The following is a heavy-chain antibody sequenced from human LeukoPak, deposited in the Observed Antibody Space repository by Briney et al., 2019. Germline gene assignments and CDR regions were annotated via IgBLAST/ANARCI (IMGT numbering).Heavy chain of an antibody. CDR3: AKDDEYSSSWGVDY. Sequence: GGSLRLSCAASGFTFSSYGMHWVRQAPGKGLEWVAVISYDGSNKYYADSVKGRFTISRDNSKNTLYLQMNSLRAEDTAVYYCAKDDEYSSSWGVDYWGQGTLVTVSS. V-gene: IGHV3-30*18. D-gene: IGHD6-6*01. CDR2: ISYDGSNK. J-gene: IGHJ4*02. CDR1: GFTFSSYG.